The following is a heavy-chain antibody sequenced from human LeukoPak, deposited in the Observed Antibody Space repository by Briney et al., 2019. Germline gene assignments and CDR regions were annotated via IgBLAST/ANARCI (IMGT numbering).Heavy chain of an antibody. CDR2: INPNSGGT. CDR3: ARVEYSSSPFDY. D-gene: IGHD6-6*01. Sequence: ASVKVSCKASGYTFTGCYMHWVRQAPGQGLERMGWINPNSGGTNYAQKFQGRVTMTRDTSISTAYMELSRLRSDDTAVYYCARVEYSSSPFDYWGQGTLVTVSS. V-gene: IGHV1-2*02. J-gene: IGHJ4*02. CDR1: GYTFTGCY.